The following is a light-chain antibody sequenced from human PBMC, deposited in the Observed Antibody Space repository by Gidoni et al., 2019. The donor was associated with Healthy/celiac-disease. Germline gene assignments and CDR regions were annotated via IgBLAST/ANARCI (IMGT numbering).Light chain of an antibody. V-gene: IGKV3-15*01. J-gene: IGKJ2*01. CDR3: QQYNTRYT. Sequence: EIVMTQSPATLSVSPGERATLSCRASQIVSSNLAWYQQKPGQAPRLLIYGASTRATGIPARFSGSGSGTEFTLTISSLQSEDFAVYYCQQYNTRYTFXQXTKLEIK. CDR2: GAS. CDR1: QIVSSN.